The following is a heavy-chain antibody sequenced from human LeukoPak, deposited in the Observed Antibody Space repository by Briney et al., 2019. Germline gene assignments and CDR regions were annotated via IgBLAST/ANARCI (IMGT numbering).Heavy chain of an antibody. J-gene: IGHJ6*03. V-gene: IGHV3-53*01. CDR1: GFTVSSNY. D-gene: IGHD6-19*01. CDR3: AGDSSGHYYYMDV. Sequence: GGSLRLSCAASGFTVSSNYMSWVRQAPGKGLEWVSVIYSGGSTYYADSVKGRFTISRDNSKNTLYLQMNSLRAEDTAVYYCAGDSSGHYYYMDVWGKGTTVTISS. CDR2: IYSGGST.